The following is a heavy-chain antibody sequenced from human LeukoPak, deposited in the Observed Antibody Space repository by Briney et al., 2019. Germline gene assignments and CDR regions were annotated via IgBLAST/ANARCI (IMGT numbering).Heavy chain of an antibody. V-gene: IGHV3-30-3*01. J-gene: IGHJ4*02. CDR1: GFTFSSYA. CDR3: ATTSREYDILTQFDY. CDR2: ISYDGSNK. Sequence: GGSLRLSCAASGFTFSSYATHWVRQAPGKGLEWVAVISYDGSNKYYADSVKGRFTISRDNSKNTLYLQMNSLRAEDTAVYYCATTSREYDILTQFDYWGQGTLVTVSS. D-gene: IGHD3-9*01.